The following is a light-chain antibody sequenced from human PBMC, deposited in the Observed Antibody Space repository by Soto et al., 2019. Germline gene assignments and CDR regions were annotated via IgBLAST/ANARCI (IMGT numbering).Light chain of an antibody. CDR2: SDN. Sequence: QSALTQPPSTSGTPGQRVTISCSGDSSNIAKNYVYWYQQVPGMAPKLLIYSDNQRPSGVPDRFSGSKSGTSASLAISGLRSEDEADYYCAAWDDRLSGYXFGGGNKVTV. J-gene: IGLJ1*01. CDR1: SSNIAKNY. CDR3: AAWDDRLSGYX. V-gene: IGLV1-47*02.